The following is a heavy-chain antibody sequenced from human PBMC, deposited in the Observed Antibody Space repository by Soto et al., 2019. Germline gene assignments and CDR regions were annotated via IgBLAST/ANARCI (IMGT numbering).Heavy chain of an antibody. J-gene: IGHJ6*01. CDR1: GFTITNNY. CDR2: VYSGDHTDNT. V-gene: IGHV3-53*02. CDR3: WRTRFGDSGGFEYGLAV. Sequence: EVQLVETGGGLIQPGRSLRLSCAASGFTITNNYMRWVRQAPGKGLEWVSVVYSGDHTDNTHYVDSVKGRFTIFRDNSKNMLYLQMNSLRAEDTAIYYSWRTRFGDSGGFEYGLAVWGQGTAVTVSS. D-gene: IGHD3-22*01.